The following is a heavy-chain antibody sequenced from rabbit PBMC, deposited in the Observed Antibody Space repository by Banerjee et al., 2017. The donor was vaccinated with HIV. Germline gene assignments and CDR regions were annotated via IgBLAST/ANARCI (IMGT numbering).Heavy chain of an antibody. Sequence: QEQLVESGGGLVKPEGSLKLSCTASGFSFSNKAVMCWVRQAPGKGLEWIACINAVTGKAVYASWAKGRFTFSKTSSTTVTLQMTSLTVADTATYFCARGDFGSVTYILKYGMDIWGPGTLVTVS. CDR1: GFSFSNKAV. V-gene: IGHV1S45*01. D-gene: IGHD4-2*01. CDR2: INAVTGKA. CDR3: ARGDFGSVTYILKYGMDI. J-gene: IGHJ6*01.